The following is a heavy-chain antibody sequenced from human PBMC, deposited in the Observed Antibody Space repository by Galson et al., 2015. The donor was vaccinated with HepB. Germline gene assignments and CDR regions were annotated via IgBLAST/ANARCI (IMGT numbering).Heavy chain of an antibody. Sequence: SLRLSCAASGFTFSSYAMHWVRQAPGKGLEWVAVISYDGSNKYYADSVKGRFTISRDNSKNTLYLQMNSLRAEDTAVYYCARDSHFDYWGQGTLVTVSS. CDR1: GFTFSSYA. CDR2: ISYDGSNK. V-gene: IGHV3-30-3*01. CDR3: ARDSHFDY. J-gene: IGHJ4*02.